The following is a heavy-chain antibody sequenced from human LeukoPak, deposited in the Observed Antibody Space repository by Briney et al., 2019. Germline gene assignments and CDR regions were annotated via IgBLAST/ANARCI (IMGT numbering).Heavy chain of an antibody. J-gene: IGHJ5*02. Sequence: ASVKVSCKASGYTFTSYGISWVRQAPGQGLEWMGWISAYNGNTNYAQKLQGRVTMTTDTSTSTAYMELRSLRSDDTAVYYCAGRIAAAGTGWFDPWGQGTLVTVSS. CDR2: ISAYNGNT. CDR1: GYTFTSYG. D-gene: IGHD6-13*01. CDR3: AGRIAAAGTGWFDP. V-gene: IGHV1-18*01.